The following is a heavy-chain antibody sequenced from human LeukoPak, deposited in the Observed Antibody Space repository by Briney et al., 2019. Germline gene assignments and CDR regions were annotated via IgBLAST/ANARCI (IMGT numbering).Heavy chain of an antibody. Sequence: SGGPLRLSCAASGFTFSDYYMSWIRQAPGKGLEWVSYISSSGSTIYYADSVKGRFTISRDNAKNSLYLQMNSLRAEDTAVYYCARDRAQETIDYWGQGTLVTVSS. CDR2: ISSSGSTI. J-gene: IGHJ4*02. CDR3: ARDRAQETIDY. CDR1: GFTFSDYY. V-gene: IGHV3-11*01.